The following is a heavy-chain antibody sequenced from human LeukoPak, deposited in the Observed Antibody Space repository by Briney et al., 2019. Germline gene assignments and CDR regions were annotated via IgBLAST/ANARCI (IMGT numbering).Heavy chain of an antibody. Sequence: ASVKVSCKASGYTFTGYYKHWVRQAPGQGLEWMGWINPNSGGTNYAQKFQGRVTMTRDTSISTAYMELSRLRSGDTAVYYCARGTPTNDAFDIWGQGTMVTVSS. CDR3: ARGTPTNDAFDI. CDR1: GYTFTGYY. D-gene: IGHD1-1*01. V-gene: IGHV1-2*02. J-gene: IGHJ3*02. CDR2: INPNSGGT.